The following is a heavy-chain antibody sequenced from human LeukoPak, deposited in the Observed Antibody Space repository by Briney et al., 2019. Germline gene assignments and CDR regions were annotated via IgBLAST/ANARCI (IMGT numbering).Heavy chain of an antibody. Sequence: ASVKVSCKASGYTFTSYAMHWVRQAPGQRLEWMGWINAGNGNTKYSQKFQGRVTITRDTSASTAYMELSSLRSEDTAVYYCARARPDYYYYGMDVWGQGTTVTASS. CDR1: GYTFTSYA. CDR2: INAGNGNT. V-gene: IGHV1-3*01. CDR3: ARARPDYYYYGMDV. J-gene: IGHJ6*02.